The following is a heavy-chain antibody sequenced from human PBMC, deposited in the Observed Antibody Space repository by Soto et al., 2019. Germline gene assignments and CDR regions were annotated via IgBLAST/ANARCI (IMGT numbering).Heavy chain of an antibody. CDR3: ARVRADSSGWTYYYYGMDV. J-gene: IGHJ6*02. CDR1: GYTFTSYY. V-gene: IGHV1-46*01. CDR2: INPSGGST. Sequence: ASVKVSCKASGYTFTSYYMHWVRQAPGQGLEWMGIINPSGGSTSYAQKFQGRVTMTRDTSTSTVYMELSSLRSEDTAVYYCARVRADSSGWTYYYYGMDVWGQGTTVTVSS. D-gene: IGHD6-19*01.